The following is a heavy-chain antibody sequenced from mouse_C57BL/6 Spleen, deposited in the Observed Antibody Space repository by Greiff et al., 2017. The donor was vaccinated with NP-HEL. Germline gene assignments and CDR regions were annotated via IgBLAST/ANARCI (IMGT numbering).Heavy chain of an antibody. CDR1: GYTFTSYW. D-gene: IGHD2-5*01. CDR3: ARGGYSKADYYAMDY. Sequence: QVHVKQPGAELVKPGASVKLSCKASGYTFTSYWMHWVKQRPGQGLEWIGMIHPNSGSTNYNEKFKSKATLTVDKSSSTAYMQLSSLTSEDSAVYYCARGGYSKADYYAMDYWGQGTSVTVSS. J-gene: IGHJ4*01. V-gene: IGHV1-64*01. CDR2: IHPNSGST.